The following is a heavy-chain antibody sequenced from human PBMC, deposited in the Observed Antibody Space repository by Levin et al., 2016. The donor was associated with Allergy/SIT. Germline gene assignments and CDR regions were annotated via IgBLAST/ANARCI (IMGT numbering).Heavy chain of an antibody. D-gene: IGHD6-6*01. CDR1: SGSFTTYY. J-gene: IGHJ6*02. CDR3: ARESIVVRGMDV. V-gene: IGHV4-34*01. CDR2: INDSGSA. Sequence: SETLSLTCTVYSGSFTTYYWTWIRRPPGKGLEWIGEINDSGSANYNPSLKSRVTISIDTSKNQFSLKLTSVTAADTAIYYCARESIVVRGMDVWGQGTTVTVSS.